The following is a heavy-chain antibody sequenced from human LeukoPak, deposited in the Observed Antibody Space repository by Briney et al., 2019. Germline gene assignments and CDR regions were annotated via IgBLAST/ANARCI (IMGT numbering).Heavy chain of an antibody. J-gene: IGHJ6*02. CDR2: ISSSSSTI. CDR1: GFTFSSYS. V-gene: IGHV3-48*01. CDR3: ARDQGFRYGMDV. Sequence: GGSLRLSCAASGFTFSSYSMNWVRQAPGKGLEWVSYISSSSSTIYYADSVKGRFTISRDNAKNTLYLQMNSLRPEDTAVYYCARDQGFRYGMDVWGQGTTVTVSS.